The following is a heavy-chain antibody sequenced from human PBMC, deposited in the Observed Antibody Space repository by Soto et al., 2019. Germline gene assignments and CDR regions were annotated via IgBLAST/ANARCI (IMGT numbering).Heavy chain of an antibody. Sequence: PSETLSLTCTVSGGSISSYYWSWIRQPPGKGLEWIGYIYYSGSTHYNPSLKSRVTISVDTSKNQFSLKLSSVTAADTAVYYCARGRIAAAFDPWGQGTLVTVSS. CDR2: IYYSGST. V-gene: IGHV4-59*01. D-gene: IGHD6-13*01. J-gene: IGHJ5*02. CDR1: GGSISSYY. CDR3: ARGRIAAAFDP.